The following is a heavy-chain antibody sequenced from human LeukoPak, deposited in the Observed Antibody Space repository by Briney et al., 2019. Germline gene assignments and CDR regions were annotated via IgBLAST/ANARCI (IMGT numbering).Heavy chain of an antibody. CDR3: ARETGDQFDY. V-gene: IGHV3-74*01. Sequence: GGSLRLSCAASGFTFSSYWMHWVRQAPGQGLVGVSRINSDASTTDYADSVKGRFTISRDNAKNTLYLQMNSLRVEDTGVYYCARETGDQFDYWGQGTLVTVSS. CDR2: INSDASTT. J-gene: IGHJ4*02. CDR1: GFTFSSYW.